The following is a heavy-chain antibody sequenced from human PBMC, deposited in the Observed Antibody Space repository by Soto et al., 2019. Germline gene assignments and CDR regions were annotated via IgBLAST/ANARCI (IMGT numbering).Heavy chain of an antibody. D-gene: IGHD2-21*02. CDR3: ARQRTTVVTQAYFDY. J-gene: IGHJ4*02. V-gene: IGHV4-39*01. CDR2: IYHSGRT. CDR1: GESISSSSYY. Sequence: PSETLSLTCIVSGESISSSSYYWGWIRQPPGKGLEWIGSIYHSGRTYYNPSLKSRVSISIDTSKNQFSLKLSSVTAADTALYYCARQRTTVVTQAYFDYWGKGARVTVSS.